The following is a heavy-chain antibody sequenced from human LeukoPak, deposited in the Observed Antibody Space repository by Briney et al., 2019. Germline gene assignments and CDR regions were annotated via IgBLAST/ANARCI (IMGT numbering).Heavy chain of an antibody. V-gene: IGHV1-18*01. CDR1: GYTFTSYG. CDR2: ISAYNGNT. CDR3: ARAKDPYYYDSSGYSL. Sequence: ASVKVSCKASGYTFTSYGISWVRQAPGQGLEWMGWISAYNGNTNYAQKLRGRVTMTTDTSTSTAYMELRSLRSDDTAVYYCARAKDPYYYDSSGYSLWGQGTLVTVSS. J-gene: IGHJ4*02. D-gene: IGHD3-22*01.